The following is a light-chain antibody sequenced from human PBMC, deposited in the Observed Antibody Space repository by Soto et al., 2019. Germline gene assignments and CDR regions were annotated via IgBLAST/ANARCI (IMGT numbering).Light chain of an antibody. CDR1: QGIASY. V-gene: IGKV1-9*01. CDR3: QQVNSYPRT. CDR2: AAS. J-gene: IGKJ1*01. Sequence: DIQLTQSPSFLSASVGDRVSITCRASQGIASYLAWYQQKPGTAPKLLIYAASTLQSGVPSRFSGSGSGTEFTLTISSLQPEDFATYYCQQVNSYPRTFGQGTKVEIK.